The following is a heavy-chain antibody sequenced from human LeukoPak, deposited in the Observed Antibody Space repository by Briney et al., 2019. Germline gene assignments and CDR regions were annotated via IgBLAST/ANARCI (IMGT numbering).Heavy chain of an antibody. Sequence: GESRKISCKGSGYSFNSYWIVWVRQMPGKGLGWMWIIYPGYSETGYSPSFQGQVTISADKSFNPAYLQWSSLRASDTAIYYCARHDITGYYQFDYWGQGTLVTVSS. D-gene: IGHD3-22*01. CDR3: ARHDITGYYQFDY. V-gene: IGHV5-51*01. CDR1: GYSFNSYW. J-gene: IGHJ4*02. CDR2: IYPGYSET.